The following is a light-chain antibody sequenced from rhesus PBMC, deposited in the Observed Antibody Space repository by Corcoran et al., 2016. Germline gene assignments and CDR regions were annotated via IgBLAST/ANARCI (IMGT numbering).Light chain of an antibody. Sequence: DIQMTQSPSSLSASVGDRVTITCRASQGIGSWLAWYRQKPGKAPNLLIYKASNLQSGVPSRLSGRGSRTDFTLTITNLQPEGFAHYYCLQYNSAPLTFGGGTKVGIK. V-gene: IGKV1-21*01. CDR1: QGIGSW. J-gene: IGKJ4*01. CDR2: KAS. CDR3: LQYNSAPLT.